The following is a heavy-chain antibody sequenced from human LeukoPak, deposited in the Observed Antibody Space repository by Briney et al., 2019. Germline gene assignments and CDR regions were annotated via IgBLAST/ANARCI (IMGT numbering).Heavy chain of an antibody. CDR2: FDPEDGET. J-gene: IGHJ5*02. CDR1: GYTLTELS. Sequence: ASVKVSCKVSGYTLTELSMHWVRQAPGKGLEWMGGFDPEDGETIYAQKFQGRVTMTEDTSTDTAYMELSSLRSEDTAVYYCARTKQRGDWFDPWGQGTLVTVSS. CDR3: ARTKQRGDWFDP. V-gene: IGHV1-24*01. D-gene: IGHD6-25*01.